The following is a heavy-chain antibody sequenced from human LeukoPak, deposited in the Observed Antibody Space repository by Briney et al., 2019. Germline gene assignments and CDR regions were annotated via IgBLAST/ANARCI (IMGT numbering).Heavy chain of an antibody. V-gene: IGHV3-53*01. D-gene: IGHD3-3*01. CDR3: ARYRFLEWLAYFDY. J-gene: IGHJ4*02. CDR2: IYSGGST. Sequence: PGGSLRLSCAASGFTVSSNYMSWVRQAPGKGLEWVSVIYSGGSTYYADSMKGRFTISRDNSKNTLYLQMNSLRAEDTAVYYCARYRFLEWLAYFDYWGQGTLVTVSS. CDR1: GFTVSSNY.